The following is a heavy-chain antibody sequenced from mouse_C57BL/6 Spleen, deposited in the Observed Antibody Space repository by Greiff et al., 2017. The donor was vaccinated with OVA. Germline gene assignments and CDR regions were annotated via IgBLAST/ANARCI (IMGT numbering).Heavy chain of an antibody. Sequence: VKLVESGAELVRPGASVKLSCKASGYTFTDYYINWVKQRPGQGLEWIARIYPGSGNTYYNEKFKGKATLTAEKSSSTAYMQLSSLTSEDSAVYFCARDYCDYWGQGTTLTVSS. V-gene: IGHV1-76*01. CDR2: IYPGSGNT. CDR3: ARDYCDY. CDR1: GYTFTDYY. J-gene: IGHJ2*01.